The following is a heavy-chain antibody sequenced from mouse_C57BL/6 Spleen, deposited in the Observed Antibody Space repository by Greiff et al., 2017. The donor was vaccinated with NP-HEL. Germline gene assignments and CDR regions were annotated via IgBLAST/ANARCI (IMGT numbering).Heavy chain of an antibody. J-gene: IGHJ4*01. CDR1: GYTFTSYT. D-gene: IGHD1-1*01. CDR3: ARSLYYYGSSDGYAMDY. V-gene: IGHV1-4*01. CDR2: INPSSGYT. Sequence: VQLQHSGAELARPGASVKMSCKASGYTFTSYTMHWVKQRPGQGLEWIGYINPSSGYTKYNQKFKDQATLTADKSSSTAYMQLSSLTSEDSAVYYCARSLYYYGSSDGYAMDYWGQGTSVTVSS.